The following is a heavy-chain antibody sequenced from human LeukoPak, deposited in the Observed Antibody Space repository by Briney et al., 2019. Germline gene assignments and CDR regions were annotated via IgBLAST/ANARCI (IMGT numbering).Heavy chain of an antibody. D-gene: IGHD6-13*01. Sequence: GGSLRLSCTVSGFTFSRNAMHWVRQAPGKGLEWVAVISYDGGDEYYADSVKGRFTISRDNSKNTLYLQMNSLRAEDTAVYYCAKDHDVAAAGYYFDYWGQGTLVTVSS. CDR1: GFTFSRNA. J-gene: IGHJ4*02. CDR3: AKDHDVAAAGYYFDY. V-gene: IGHV3-30*18. CDR2: ISYDGGDE.